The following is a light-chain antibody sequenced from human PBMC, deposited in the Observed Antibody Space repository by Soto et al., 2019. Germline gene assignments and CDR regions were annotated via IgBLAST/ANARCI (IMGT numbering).Light chain of an antibody. CDR1: SSDVGSYNL. V-gene: IGLV2-23*02. J-gene: IGLJ1*01. CDR2: EVS. Sequence: QSVLTQPASVSGSPGQSITISCTGTSSDVGSYNLVSWYQQHPGKAPKLTIYEVSKRPSGVSNRFSGPKSGNTASLTISGLQAEDEADYYCCSYAGSSTYVFGTGTKVTVL. CDR3: CSYAGSSTYV.